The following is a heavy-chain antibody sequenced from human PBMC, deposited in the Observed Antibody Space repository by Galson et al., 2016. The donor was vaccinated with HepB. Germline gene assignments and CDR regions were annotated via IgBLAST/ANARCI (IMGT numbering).Heavy chain of an antibody. D-gene: IGHD2-2*01. CDR3: AGQGGTSFDY. Sequence: QSGAEVKKPGESLKISCKASGYSFNVFWIGWVRQMPGKGLESMGIIYPGNSHTIYNPTFQGQVTISADKSITTAYLQWSSLKASDTAMYYCAGQGGTSFDYWGQGTLLTVSS. V-gene: IGHV5-51*01. J-gene: IGHJ4*02. CDR1: GYSFNVFW. CDR2: IYPGNSHT.